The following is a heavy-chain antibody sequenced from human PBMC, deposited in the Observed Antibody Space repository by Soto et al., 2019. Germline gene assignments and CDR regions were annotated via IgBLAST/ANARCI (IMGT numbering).Heavy chain of an antibody. CDR1: GFPFCTFA. Sequence: EASLRRSSLPSGFPFCTFAIHRIRQAPGKGLEYVSAISSNGGSTYYANSVKGRFTISRDNSKNTLYLQMGSLRAEDMAVYYCARKMVWNDGFYYYYGMDVWGQGT. J-gene: IGHJ6*02. CDR2: ISSNGGST. V-gene: IGHV3-64*01. D-gene: IGHD1-1*01. CDR3: ARKMVWNDGFYYYYGMDV.